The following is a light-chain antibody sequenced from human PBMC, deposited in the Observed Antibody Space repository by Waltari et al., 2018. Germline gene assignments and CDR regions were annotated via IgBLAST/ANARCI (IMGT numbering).Light chain of an antibody. V-gene: IGLV2-14*03. CDR3: CSYAGSWV. J-gene: IGLJ3*02. CDR2: DVT. Sequence: QSALTQPASVSGSPGQSVTVSCTGTSSDVGAYNDVSWYQQHPDKAPKLMIYDVTNRPSGVSNRFSGSKSGNTASLTISGLQAEDEAYYFCCSYAGSWVFGGWTKLTVL. CDR1: SSDVGAYND.